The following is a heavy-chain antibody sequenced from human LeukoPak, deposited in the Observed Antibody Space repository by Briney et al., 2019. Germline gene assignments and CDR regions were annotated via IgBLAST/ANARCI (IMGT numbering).Heavy chain of an antibody. Sequence: SETLSLTCTVSGYSISSGYYWAWIRQPPGKGLEWIGSIYHSGSTYYNPSLKSRVTISIDTSRNQFSLKLSSVTAADTAVYYCARGSRVVDTSMYFDYWGQGTLVTVSS. CDR2: IYHSGST. D-gene: IGHD5-18*01. J-gene: IGHJ4*02. CDR1: GYSISSGYY. V-gene: IGHV4-38-2*02. CDR3: ARGSRVVDTSMYFDY.